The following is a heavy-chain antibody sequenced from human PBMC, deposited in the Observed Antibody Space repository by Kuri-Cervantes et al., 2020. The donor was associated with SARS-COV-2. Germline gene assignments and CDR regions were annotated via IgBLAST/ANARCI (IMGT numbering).Heavy chain of an antibody. CDR1: GFNFSRTD. Sequence: GGSLRLSCAASGFNFSRTDMHWVRQAPGKGLEWVAVISYDGKKKKCIGSGKGRFTISRDNSQNTVYLRMTNLGSEDTAMYYCAKDHFGVHDFWGQGTLVTVSS. CDR2: ISYDGKKK. CDR3: AKDHFGVHDF. V-gene: IGHV3-30*18. J-gene: IGHJ4*02. D-gene: IGHD2-21*01.